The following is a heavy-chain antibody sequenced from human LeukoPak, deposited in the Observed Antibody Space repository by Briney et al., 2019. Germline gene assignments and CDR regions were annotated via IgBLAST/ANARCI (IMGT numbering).Heavy chain of an antibody. CDR2: IDPDGSGK. Sequence: GGSLRLSCAASGFTFNSYWMSWVRQAPGKGLEWVANIDPDGSGKQYGDSVKGRFTTSRDNAKNSLYLQMNSLRAEDTAIYYCARIYYFGDNNWRYFDNWGQGTLVTVSS. V-gene: IGHV3-7*01. CDR1: GFTFNSYW. D-gene: IGHD3-10*01. J-gene: IGHJ4*02. CDR3: ARIYYFGDNNWRYFDN.